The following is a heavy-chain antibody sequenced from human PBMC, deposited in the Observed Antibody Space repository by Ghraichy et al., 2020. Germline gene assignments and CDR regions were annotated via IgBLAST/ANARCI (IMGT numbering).Heavy chain of an antibody. J-gene: IGHJ4*02. D-gene: IGHD3-22*01. CDR3: ARDDDSFRNDFDY. Sequence: LSLICAASGFTFSTYGMHWVRQAPGKGLEWVAVIWNDGSIRYYADSVRDRFTISRDNSKNTLYLQMDSLRAEDTAVYYCARDDDSFRNDFDYWGQGTLVTVSS. V-gene: IGHV3-33*01. CDR2: IWNDGSIR. CDR1: GFTFSTYG.